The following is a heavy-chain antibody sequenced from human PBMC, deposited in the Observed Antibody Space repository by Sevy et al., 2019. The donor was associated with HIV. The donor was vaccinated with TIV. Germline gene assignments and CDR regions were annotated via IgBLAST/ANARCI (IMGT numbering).Heavy chain of an antibody. CDR1: GFTFSSYA. Sequence: GESLKISCAASGFTFSSYAMHWVRQAPGKGLEWVAVISYDGSNKYYADSVKGRFTISRDNSKNTLYLQMNSLRAEETAVYYCARGPFIAAAGTVYFDYWGQGTLVTVSS. CDR2: ISYDGSNK. D-gene: IGHD6-13*01. CDR3: ARGPFIAAAGTVYFDY. J-gene: IGHJ4*02. V-gene: IGHV3-30-3*01.